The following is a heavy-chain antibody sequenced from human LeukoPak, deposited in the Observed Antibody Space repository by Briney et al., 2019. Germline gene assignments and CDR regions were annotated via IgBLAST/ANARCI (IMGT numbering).Heavy chain of an antibody. CDR3: ARDYCTSTSCYGFGDY. Sequence: PSETLSLTCAVSGGSISSSNWWSWVRQPPGKGLEWIGEIYHSGSTNYNPSLKSRVTISVDKSKNQFSLKLSSVTAADTAVYYCARDYCTSTSCYGFGDYWGQGTLVTVSS. CDR1: GGSISSSNW. J-gene: IGHJ4*02. V-gene: IGHV4-4*02. D-gene: IGHD2-2*01. CDR2: IYHSGST.